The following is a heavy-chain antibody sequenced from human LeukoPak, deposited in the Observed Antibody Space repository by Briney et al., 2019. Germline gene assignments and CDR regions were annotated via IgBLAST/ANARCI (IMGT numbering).Heavy chain of an antibody. CDR1: GGSISSGGYY. D-gene: IGHD6-13*01. V-gene: IGHV4-30-2*01. CDR2: IYHSGST. Sequence: SETLSLTCTVSGGSISSGGYYWSWIRQPPGKGLEWIGYIYHSGSTYYNPSLKSRVAISVDRSKNQFSLKLSSVTAADTAVYYCASTEIAAAGLGYWGQGTLVTVSS. J-gene: IGHJ4*02. CDR3: ASTEIAAAGLGY.